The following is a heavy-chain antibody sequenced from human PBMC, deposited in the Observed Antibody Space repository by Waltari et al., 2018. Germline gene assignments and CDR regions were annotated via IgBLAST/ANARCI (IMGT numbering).Heavy chain of an antibody. J-gene: IGHJ4*02. V-gene: IGHV3-72*01. CDR3: ARVGYCSGGTCAGLDC. D-gene: IGHD2-15*01. Sequence: EVQLVESGGDLVHSGGSLRLSCAASGFTFTDNYMDWVRMAPGRGLVVVGRIRNKAHIYTTEYAASVKGRFTSSRDDSKRSLYLQMDSLKTEDTAVYYCARVGYCSGGTCAGLDCWGQGILVTVSS. CDR2: IRNKAHIYTT. CDR1: GFTFTDNY.